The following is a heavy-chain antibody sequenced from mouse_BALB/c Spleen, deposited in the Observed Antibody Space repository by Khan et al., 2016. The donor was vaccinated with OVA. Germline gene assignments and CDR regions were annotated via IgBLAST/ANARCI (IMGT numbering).Heavy chain of an antibody. J-gene: IGHJ2*02. CDR3: ARSVTITTVVATDFDY. CDR2: ISYSGRT. Sequence: EVKLLESGPSLVKPSQSLSLTCTVTGYSITSDYAWNWIRQFPGNKLEWMGYISYSGRTSYNPSLKSRISITRDTSKNQFFLQLNSVTTEDTATYDCARSVTITTVVATDFDYWGQGTSLTVSS. V-gene: IGHV3-2*02. D-gene: IGHD1-1*01. CDR1: GYSITSDYA.